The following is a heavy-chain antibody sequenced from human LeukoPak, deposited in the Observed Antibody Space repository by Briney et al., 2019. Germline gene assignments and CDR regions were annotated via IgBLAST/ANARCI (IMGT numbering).Heavy chain of an antibody. CDR1: GGSISSSSYY. V-gene: IGHV4-39*01. CDR3: ARHLGPSYSQSKYYFAY. D-gene: IGHD2-21*01. CDR2: IYYSGNT. Sequence: PSETLSLTCTVSGGSISSSSYYWGWIRQPPGKGLEWIGSIYYSGNTYYNPSLKSRVTISVDTSKNQFSLRLSSVTAADTAVYYCARHLGPSYSQSKYYFAYWGQGTLVTVSS. J-gene: IGHJ4*02.